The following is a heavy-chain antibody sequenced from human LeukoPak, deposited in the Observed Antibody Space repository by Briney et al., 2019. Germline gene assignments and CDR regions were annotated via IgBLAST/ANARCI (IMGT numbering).Heavy chain of an antibody. J-gene: IGHJ5*02. V-gene: IGHV3-74*01. CDR1: GFNFNKYA. CDR2: ISFDGSDA. CDR3: AVSNWMDP. Sequence: PGGSLRLSCAASGFNFNKYAMNWVRQAPGKGLEWVSCISFDGSDATYADSVKGRFTISRDNAKNTLHLQMDSLTVEDTAVYYCAVSNWMDPWGQGTLVTVSS.